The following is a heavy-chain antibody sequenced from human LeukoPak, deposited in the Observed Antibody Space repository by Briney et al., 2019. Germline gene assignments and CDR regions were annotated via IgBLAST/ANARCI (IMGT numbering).Heavy chain of an antibody. CDR2: INAGNGNT. CDR1: GYTFTSYA. CDR3: ARDILTGPPSAFDI. J-gene: IGHJ3*02. D-gene: IGHD3-9*01. V-gene: IGHV1-3*01. Sequence: ASVTVSCKASGYTFTSYAMHWVRQAPGQRLEWMGWINAGNGNTKYSQKFQGRVTITRDTSASTAYMELSSLRSEDTAVYYCARDILTGPPSAFDIWGQGTMVTVSS.